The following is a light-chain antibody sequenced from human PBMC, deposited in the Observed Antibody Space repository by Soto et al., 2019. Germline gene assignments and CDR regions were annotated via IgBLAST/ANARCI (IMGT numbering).Light chain of an antibody. Sequence: ALTQPASVSGSPGQSITISCTGTSSDVGGYNYVSWYQQHPGKAPKLMIYDVSNRPSGVSNRFSGSKSGNTASLTISGLQAEDEADYYCSSYTSSSTLWVFGGGTQLTVL. V-gene: IGLV2-14*01. CDR3: SSYTSSSTLWV. CDR1: SSDVGGYNY. J-gene: IGLJ3*02. CDR2: DVS.